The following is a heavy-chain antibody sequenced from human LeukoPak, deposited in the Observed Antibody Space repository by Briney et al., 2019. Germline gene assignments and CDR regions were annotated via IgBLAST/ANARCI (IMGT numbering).Heavy chain of an antibody. D-gene: IGHD3-10*01. CDR2: LFYSGST. Sequence: SETLSLACTVSGGSITNTNYYWGWIRQPPEKGLEYIGSLFYSGSTSYNPSLKSRVTMSIDTSKNHLSLKLNSVTAADTAVYYCAGLFVGEYYGSGYYFDDWGQGTLVTVTP. V-gene: IGHV4-39*02. CDR3: AGLFVGEYYGSGYYFDD. CDR1: GGSITNTNYY. J-gene: IGHJ4*02.